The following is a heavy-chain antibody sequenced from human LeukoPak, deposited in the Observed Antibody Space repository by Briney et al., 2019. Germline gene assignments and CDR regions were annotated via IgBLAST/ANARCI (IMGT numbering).Heavy chain of an antibody. J-gene: IGHJ4*02. CDR3: ARGSPAGSSFYY. CDR1: GGSLSGYY. Sequence: SETLSLTCAVYGGSLSGYYWSWVRQPPGKGLEWIGEINHSGSTNYNPSLKSRVTISVDTSKNQFSLKLSSVTAADTAVYYCARGSPAGSSFYYWGQGTLVTVSS. CDR2: INHSGST. V-gene: IGHV4-34*01. D-gene: IGHD6-13*01.